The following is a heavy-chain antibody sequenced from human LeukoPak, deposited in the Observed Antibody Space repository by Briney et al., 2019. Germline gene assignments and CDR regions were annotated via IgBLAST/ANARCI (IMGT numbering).Heavy chain of an antibody. V-gene: IGHV3-21*01. CDR1: GFSFSSDS. D-gene: IGHD6-13*01. CDR3: VRSIAAAVYFDY. CDR2: ISSSSSYI. J-gene: IGHJ4*02. Sequence: PGGSLRLSCAASGFSFSSDSMSWVRQAPGKGLEWVSSISSSSSYIYYADSVKGRFTISRDNAKNSLYLQMNSLRAEDTAVYYCVRSIAAAVYFDYWGQGTLVTVSS.